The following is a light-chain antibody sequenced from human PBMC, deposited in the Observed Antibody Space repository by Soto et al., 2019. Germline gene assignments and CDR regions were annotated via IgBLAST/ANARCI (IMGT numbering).Light chain of an antibody. V-gene: IGKV3-11*01. CDR2: DAS. CDR3: QQRSDWPRVT. CDR1: LSVGRD. Sequence: EIVLTQSPATLSLSPGERATLSCRASLSVGRDLAWYQQKPGQAPMLLIYDASNRATGLPARFSGSGSGTDFTLTISSLESEDFTVYYCQQRSDWPRVTFGRGTRLEIK. J-gene: IGKJ5*01.